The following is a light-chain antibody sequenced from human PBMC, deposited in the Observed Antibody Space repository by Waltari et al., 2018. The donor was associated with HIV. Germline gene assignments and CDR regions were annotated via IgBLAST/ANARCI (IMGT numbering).Light chain of an antibody. CDR3: QQYFSSPFT. V-gene: IGKV4-1*01. CDR2: GAS. J-gene: IGKJ3*01. CDR1: QRVFSSPNNRNY. Sequence: DIVMTQSPDSLPVSLGERATINSHSSQRVFSSPNNRNYLAWYQQKPGQPPKLLLYGASTRESGVPDRFSGSWSGTDFTLTISSLQAEDVAAYYYQQYFSSPFTFGPGTKVDIK.